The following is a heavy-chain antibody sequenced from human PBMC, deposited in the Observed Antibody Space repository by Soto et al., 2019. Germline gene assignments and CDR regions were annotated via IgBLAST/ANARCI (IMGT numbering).Heavy chain of an antibody. CDR3: TRARGAETFDF. Sequence: ASVKVSCKASGYTFTGYYMHWVRQATGHGLEWMGWMNPRNGSTGYAQNFRGRVTMTRDSATGTAYMDLSSLRYEDTAIYFCTRARGAETFDFWGQGSRVTVSS. D-gene: IGHD2-15*01. J-gene: IGHJ4*02. V-gene: IGHV1-8*02. CDR1: GYTFTGYY. CDR2: MNPRNGST.